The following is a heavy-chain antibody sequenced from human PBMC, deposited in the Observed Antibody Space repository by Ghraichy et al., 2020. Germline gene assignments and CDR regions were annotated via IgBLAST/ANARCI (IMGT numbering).Heavy chain of an antibody. J-gene: IGHJ6*02. V-gene: IGHV1-58*01. CDR2: IVVGSGNT. CDR1: GFTFTSSA. Sequence: SVKVSCKASGFTFTSSAVQWVRQARGQRLEWIGWIVVGSGNTNYAQKFQERVTITRDMSTSTAYMELSSLRSEDTAVYYCAADGSIAVAAHYYYGMDVWGQGTTVTVSS. CDR3: AADGSIAVAAHYYYGMDV. D-gene: IGHD6-19*01.